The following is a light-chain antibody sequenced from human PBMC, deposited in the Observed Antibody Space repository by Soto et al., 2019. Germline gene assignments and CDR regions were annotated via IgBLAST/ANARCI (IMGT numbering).Light chain of an antibody. J-gene: IGKJ5*01. CDR1: QGISSI. CDR2: AAS. CDR3: QQLNIDSYPIT. Sequence: IPLTQSPSSLSASIGDRVTITCRASQGISSILAWYQQKPGKAPKLLIYAASTLQSGIPSRFSGSGSGTDFTLTISSLQPEDFATYYCQQLNIDSYPITFGQGTRLEIK. V-gene: IGKV1-9*01.